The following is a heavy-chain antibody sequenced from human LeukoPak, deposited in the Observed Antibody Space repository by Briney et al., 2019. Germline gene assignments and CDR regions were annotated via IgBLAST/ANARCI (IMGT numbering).Heavy chain of an antibody. D-gene: IGHD6-25*01. Sequence: GGSLRLSCAASGFTFSSYAMSWVRQAPGKGLEWVSAISGSGGSTYYADSVKGRFTISRDNSKNTLYLQMNSLRAEDTAVYYCAKDSLRPATLPPDFDYWGQGTLVTVSS. CDR2: ISGSGGST. CDR3: AKDSLRPATLPPDFDY. V-gene: IGHV3-23*01. CDR1: GFTFSSYA. J-gene: IGHJ4*02.